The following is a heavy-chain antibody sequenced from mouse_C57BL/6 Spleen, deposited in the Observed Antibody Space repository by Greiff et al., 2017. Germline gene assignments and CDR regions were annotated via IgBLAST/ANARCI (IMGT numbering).Heavy chain of an antibody. D-gene: IGHD2-1*01. CDR3: TRSGYGNSLDYFDY. V-gene: IGHV1-15*01. CDR2: IDPETGGT. Sequence: VKLQESGAELVRPGASVTLSCKASGYTFTDYEMHWVKQTPVHGLEWIGAIDPETGGTAYNQKFKGKAILTADKSSSTAYMELRSLTSEDSAVYYCTRSGYGNSLDYFDYWGQGTTLTVSS. J-gene: IGHJ2*01. CDR1: GYTFTDYE.